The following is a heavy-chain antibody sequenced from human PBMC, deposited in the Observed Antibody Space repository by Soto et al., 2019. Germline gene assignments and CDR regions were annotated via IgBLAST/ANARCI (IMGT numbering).Heavy chain of an antibody. J-gene: IGHJ4*02. D-gene: IGHD3-22*01. Sequence: GGSLRLSCAASGFTFSSYEMNWVRQAPGKGLEWVSYISSSGSTIYYADSVKGRFTISRDNAKNSLYLQMNSLRAEDTAVYYCARDRDYYDSSGYCDYWGQGTLVTVSS. CDR3: ARDRDYYDSSGYCDY. CDR2: ISSSGSTI. V-gene: IGHV3-48*03. CDR1: GFTFSSYE.